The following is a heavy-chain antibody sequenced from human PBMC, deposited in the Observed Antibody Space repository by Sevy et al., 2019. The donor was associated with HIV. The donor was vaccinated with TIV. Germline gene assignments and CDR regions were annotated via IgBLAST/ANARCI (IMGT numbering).Heavy chain of an antibody. J-gene: IGHJ6*02. CDR3: VRAGSSILYGGYDYSGMDV. CDR2: TNQDGSNK. CDR1: GFSFSHYW. D-gene: IGHD6-13*01. V-gene: IGHV3-7*03. Sequence: GGSLRLSCVASGFSFSHYWMSWVRQAPGKGLEWVANTNQDGSNKNYVASVEGRFTISRDNGKNLLYLQMTSLRAEDTAFYYCVRAGSSILYGGYDYSGMDVWGQGTTVTVSS.